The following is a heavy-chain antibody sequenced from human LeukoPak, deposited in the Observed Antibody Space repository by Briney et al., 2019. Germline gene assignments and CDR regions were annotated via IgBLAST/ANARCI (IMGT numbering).Heavy chain of an antibody. CDR2: ISYDGNKK. CDR3: AKRGGQWLFGY. V-gene: IGHV3-30*18. D-gene: IGHD6-19*01. CDR1: GFTFSSYG. J-gene: IGHJ4*02. Sequence: GGSLRLSCAASGFTFSSYGMHWVRQAPGKGLEWVAVISYDGNKKEYADSVKGRFTISRDNSKNTLYLQMNSLRAEDTAVFYCAKRGGQWLFGYWGQGTLVTVSS.